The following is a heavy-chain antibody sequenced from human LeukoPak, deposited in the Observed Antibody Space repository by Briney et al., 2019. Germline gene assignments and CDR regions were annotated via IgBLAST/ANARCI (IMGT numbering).Heavy chain of an antibody. CDR1: GGSFSGYY. D-gene: IGHD3-10*01. CDR2: INHSGST. J-gene: IGHJ4*02. CDR3: ARAPGRGPFDY. Sequence: SETLSLTCAVYGGSFSGYYWSWIRQPPGKGLEWIGEINHSGSTNYNPSLKSRVTISVDTSKNQFSLKLSSVTAADTAVYYCARAPGRGPFDYWDQGTLVTVSS. V-gene: IGHV4-34*01.